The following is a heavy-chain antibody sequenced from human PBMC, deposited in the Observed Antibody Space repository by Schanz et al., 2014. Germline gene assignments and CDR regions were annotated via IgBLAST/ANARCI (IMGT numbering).Heavy chain of an antibody. J-gene: IGHJ6*02. CDR3: AKVDRTRYYAMDV. CDR1: GYSFTTYD. V-gene: IGHV1-8*01. CDR2: MNPTTGNR. Sequence: QVQLVQSGAEVKKPGASVRVSCKASGYSFTTYDVNWVRQATGQGLEWMGWMNPTTGNRGYAQNFQGRVTMTRHTAISTAYMEVSGLRSEDTAVYYCAKVDRTRYYAMDVWGQGTTVTVSS. D-gene: IGHD3-9*01.